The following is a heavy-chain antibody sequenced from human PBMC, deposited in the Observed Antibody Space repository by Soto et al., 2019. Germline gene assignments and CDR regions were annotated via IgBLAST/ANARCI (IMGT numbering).Heavy chain of an antibody. J-gene: IGHJ5*02. D-gene: IGHD3-22*01. CDR2: IYHSGRT. Sequence: TLSLTCTVAGASISSGDYYWSWIRQPPGKGLEWIGYIYHSGRTYYNPSLKSRVTISVDTSRNQFSLTLSSVAAADTAVYYCARVPVTANSAYYPNWFDPWGQGTLVTGSS. CDR1: GASISSGDYY. CDR3: ARVPVTANSAYYPNWFDP. V-gene: IGHV4-30-4*01.